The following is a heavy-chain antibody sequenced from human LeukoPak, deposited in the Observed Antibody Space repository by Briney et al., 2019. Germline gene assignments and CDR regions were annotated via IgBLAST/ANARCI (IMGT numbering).Heavy chain of an antibody. V-gene: IGHV4-61*08. Sequence: PSETLSLTCTVSGGSISSGGYYWSWIRQPPGKGLEWIGYIYHSGSTYYNPSLKSRVTISVDTSKNQFSLKLSSVTAADTAIYYCARDGRAGSLFAYWGQGTLVTVSS. D-gene: IGHD6-19*01. CDR2: IYHSGST. J-gene: IGHJ4*02. CDR1: GGSISSGGYY. CDR3: ARDGRAGSLFAY.